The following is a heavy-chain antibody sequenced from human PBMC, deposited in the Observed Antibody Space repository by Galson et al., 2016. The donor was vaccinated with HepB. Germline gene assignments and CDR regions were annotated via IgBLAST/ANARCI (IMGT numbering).Heavy chain of an antibody. J-gene: IGHJ4*02. D-gene: IGHD1-26*01. CDR1: GGSISSYY. V-gene: IGHV4-59*01. CDR2: IYYSGST. Sequence: ETLSLTCTVSGGSISSYYWSWIRQPPGKGLEWIGYIYYSGSTNYNPSLKSRVTISVDTSKNQFSLKLNSVTAADTAVYYCARLVGASDAFDYWGQGTLVTVSS. CDR3: ARLVGASDAFDY.